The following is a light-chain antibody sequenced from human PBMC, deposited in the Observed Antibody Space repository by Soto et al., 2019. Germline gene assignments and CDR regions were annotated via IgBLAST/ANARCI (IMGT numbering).Light chain of an antibody. J-gene: IGLJ3*02. V-gene: IGLV1-44*01. CDR3: RSWAGSKNLRV. CDR1: SSNIGSNS. Sequence: QSVLTQPPSASGTPGQRITISCTGSSSNIGSNSFNWYQQLPGTAPKHLIYNNNQRPSGVPDRFSGSKSGTTASLLVGGLQAEDGADYYCRSWAGSKNLRVFGGGPKLTVL. CDR2: NNN.